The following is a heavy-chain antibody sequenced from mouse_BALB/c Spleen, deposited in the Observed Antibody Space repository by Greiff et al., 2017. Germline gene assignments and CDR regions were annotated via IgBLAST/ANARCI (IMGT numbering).Heavy chain of an antibody. CDR2: IYPGSGST. CDR1: GYTFTSYW. CDR3: TRGDAMDY. Sequence: LKQPGSELVRPGASVKLSCKASGYTFTSYWMHWVKQRHGQGLEWIGNIYPGSGSTNYDEKFKSKGTLTVDTSSSTAYMHLSSLTSEDSAVYYCTRGDAMDYWGQGTSVTVSS. V-gene: IGHV1S22*01. J-gene: IGHJ4*01.